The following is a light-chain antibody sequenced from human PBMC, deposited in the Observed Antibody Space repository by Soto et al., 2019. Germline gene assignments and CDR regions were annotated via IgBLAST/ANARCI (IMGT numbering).Light chain of an antibody. CDR3: HQRQSWPRT. Sequence: EIVLTQSPGTLSLSPGERATLSCRASQSVNSDYLGWFQQKPGQAPRLLIYGASTRATGIPDRFSGSGSGTDFTLTISRLEPEDFAVYYCHQRQSWPRTFGQGTKVDI. CDR1: QSVNSDY. V-gene: IGKV3-20*01. J-gene: IGKJ1*01. CDR2: GAS.